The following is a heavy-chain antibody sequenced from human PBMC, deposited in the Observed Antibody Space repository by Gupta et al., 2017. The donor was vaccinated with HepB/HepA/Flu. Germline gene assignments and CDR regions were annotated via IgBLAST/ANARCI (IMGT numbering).Heavy chain of an antibody. Sequence: EVQLLESGGGLVQPGGPLRLSCAASGFSFSSFVMTWVRQAPGKGLEWVSGISANGQKTCYADSVKCRFTISRDNSKNRLYLQLNSLGVEDTAVYFCAKPYTVDYWGQGALVTGSS. J-gene: IGHJ4*02. CDR1: GFSFSSFV. CDR3: AKPYTVDY. D-gene: IGHD4-17*01. V-gene: IGHV3-23*01. CDR2: ISANGQKT.